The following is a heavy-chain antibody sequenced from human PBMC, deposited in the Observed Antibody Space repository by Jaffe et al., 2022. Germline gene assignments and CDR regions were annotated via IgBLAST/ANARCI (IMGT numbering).Heavy chain of an antibody. Sequence: QVQLVESGGGVVQPGGSLRLSCAASGFTFSSYGMHWVRQAPGKGLEWVAFIRYDGSNKYYADSVKGRFTISRDNSKNTLYLQMNSLRAEDTAVYYCAKDRALSSPPPGITMIVVAISAVALYFQHWGQGTLVTVSS. D-gene: IGHD3-22*01. V-gene: IGHV3-30*02. CDR1: GFTFSSYG. J-gene: IGHJ1*01. CDR3: AKDRALSSPPPGITMIVVAISAVALYFQH. CDR2: IRYDGSNK.